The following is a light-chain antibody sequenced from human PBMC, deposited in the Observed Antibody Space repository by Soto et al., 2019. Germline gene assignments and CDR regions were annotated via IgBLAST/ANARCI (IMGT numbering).Light chain of an antibody. CDR3: QQHSSSPIT. CDR2: GAS. CDR1: QTVTSNY. J-gene: IGKJ5*01. V-gene: IGKV3-20*01. Sequence: EIVLTQSPGTLSSSPGERATLSCRASQTVTSNYLAWHQQKPSQTPRLLIYGASSRATGIPDRFSGSGSGTDFTLTISRLAHEDFAEYYCQQHSSSPITFGQGTRLEIK.